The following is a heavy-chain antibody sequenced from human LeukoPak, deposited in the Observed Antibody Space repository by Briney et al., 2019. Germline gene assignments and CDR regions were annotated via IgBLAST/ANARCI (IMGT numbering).Heavy chain of an antibody. J-gene: IGHJ3*02. V-gene: IGHV5-51*01. D-gene: IGHD3-22*01. Sequence: GESLKISCKGSGYGFTSYWIGWVRQMPGKGLEWMGIIYPGDSDTRYSPSFRGQVTISADKSISTAYLQWSSLKASDTAMYYCATAGGDSSGLDAFDIWGQGTMVTVSS. CDR2: IYPGDSDT. CDR1: GYGFTSYW. CDR3: ATAGGDSSGLDAFDI.